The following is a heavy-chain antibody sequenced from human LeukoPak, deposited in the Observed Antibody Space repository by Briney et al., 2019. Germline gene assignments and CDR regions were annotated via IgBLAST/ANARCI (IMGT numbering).Heavy chain of an antibody. V-gene: IGHV3-53*05. J-gene: IGHJ6*03. CDR1: GFTVSSNY. CDR2: IYSGGST. Sequence: GGSLRLSCAASGFTVSSNYMTWVRQAPGKGLEWVSVIYSGGSTYFADSVKGRFTISRDNSKNTLYLQMNSLRAEDTAVYYCAKGRGWEASYYYYYMDVWGKGTTVTISS. D-gene: IGHD1-26*01. CDR3: AKGRGWEASYYYYYMDV.